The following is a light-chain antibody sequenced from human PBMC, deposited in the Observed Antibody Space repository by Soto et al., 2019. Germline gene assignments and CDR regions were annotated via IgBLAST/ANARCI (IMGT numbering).Light chain of an antibody. J-gene: IGLJ3*02. Sequence: QSVLTQPRSVSGSPGQSVTISCTGTSSDVGGYNYVSWYQQHPGKAPKLMIYDVSKRPSGVPDRFSGSKSGNTASLTISGLQAEDEADYYCCSYAGSDTLAFGGGTKLTVL. CDR2: DVS. CDR1: SSDVGGYNY. V-gene: IGLV2-11*01. CDR3: CSYAGSDTLA.